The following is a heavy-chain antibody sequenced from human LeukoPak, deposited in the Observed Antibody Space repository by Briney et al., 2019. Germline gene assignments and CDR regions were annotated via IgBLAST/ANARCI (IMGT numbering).Heavy chain of an antibody. D-gene: IGHD2-15*01. V-gene: IGHV3-74*01. Sequence: GGSLRLSCAASGFTFSSYWMHSVRHAPGKRLGWGSRINSDGSSTSYADTVKGRFTISGDNAKNTLYLQMKSLRAEDTAVYYCAKDAAYYYYMDVWGKGNTVTVSS. CDR1: GFTFSSYW. J-gene: IGHJ6*03. CDR2: INSDGSST. CDR3: AKDAAYYYYMDV.